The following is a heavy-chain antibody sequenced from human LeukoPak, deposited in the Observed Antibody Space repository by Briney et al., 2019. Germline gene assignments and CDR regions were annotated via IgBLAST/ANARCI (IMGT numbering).Heavy chain of an antibody. J-gene: IGHJ4*02. Sequence: VASVRVSCKPSGGTFSSYAISWVRQAPGQGLEWMGGIIPIFGTANYAQKFQGRVTITADESTSTAYMELRSLRSDDTAVYYCARATGEHVVAGFWGQGTLVTVSS. CDR1: GGTFSSYA. V-gene: IGHV1-69*01. CDR2: IIPIFGTA. D-gene: IGHD6-19*01. CDR3: ARATGEHVVAGF.